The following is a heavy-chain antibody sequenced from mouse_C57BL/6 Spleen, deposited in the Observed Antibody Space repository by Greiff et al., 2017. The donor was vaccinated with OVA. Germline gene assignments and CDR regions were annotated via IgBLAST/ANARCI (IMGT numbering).Heavy chain of an antibody. Sequence: EVMLVESGAELVRPGASVKLSCTASGFNIKDDYMHWVKQRPEQGLEWIGWIDPENGDTEYASKFQGKATITADTSSNTAYLQLSSLTSEDTAVYYCTNNFWFAYWGQGTLVTVSA. CDR2: IDPENGDT. J-gene: IGHJ3*01. CDR1: GFNIKDDY. CDR3: TNNFWFAY. D-gene: IGHD1-3*01. V-gene: IGHV14-4*01.